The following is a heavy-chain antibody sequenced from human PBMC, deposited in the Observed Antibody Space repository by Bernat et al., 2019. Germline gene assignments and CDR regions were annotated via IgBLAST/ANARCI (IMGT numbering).Heavy chain of an antibody. CDR1: GFTFSSYA. D-gene: IGHD6-13*01. CDR2: ISGSGGST. V-gene: IGHV3-23*01. Sequence: EVQLLESGGGLVQPEGSLRLSCAASGFTFSSYAMSWVRQAPGKGLEWVSAISGSGGSTYYADSVKGRFTISRDNSKNTLYLQMNSLRAEDTAVYYCANGRSRGKISYYFDYWGQGTLVTVSS. CDR3: ANGRSRGKISYYFDY. J-gene: IGHJ4*02.